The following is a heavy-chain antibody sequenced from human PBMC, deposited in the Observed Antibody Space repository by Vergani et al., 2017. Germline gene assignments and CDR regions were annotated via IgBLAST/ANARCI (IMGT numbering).Heavy chain of an antibody. V-gene: IGHV1-69*08. CDR2: IIPVLGKT. J-gene: IGHJ6*02. CDR1: GATFRSNT. Sequence: QVQLVQSGAEVKKPRSSVKVSCKASGATFRSNTISWVRQVPGQGLEWMGRIIPVLGKTKYAQDFQGRLTLTADTSTSTAYMELTSLRSQDTAVYYCAGDPRGYGGDPEDYYYGMDVWGQGTTVTVSS. CDR3: AGDPRGYGGDPEDYYYGMDV. D-gene: IGHD2-21*02.